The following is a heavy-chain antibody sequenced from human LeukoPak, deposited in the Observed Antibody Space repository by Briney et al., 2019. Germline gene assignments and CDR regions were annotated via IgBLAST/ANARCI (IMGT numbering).Heavy chain of an antibody. CDR2: IKQDGSEK. J-gene: IGHJ4*02. CDR1: GFTFSSYW. Sequence: PGGSLRLSCAASGFTFSSYWMTWVRQAPGKGLEWVANIKQDGSEKYYVDSVKGRFTIPRDNAKNSLYLQMNSLRAEDTAVYYCASGPRFGDYWGQGTLVTVSS. V-gene: IGHV3-7*03. D-gene: IGHD3-10*01. CDR3: ASGPRFGDY.